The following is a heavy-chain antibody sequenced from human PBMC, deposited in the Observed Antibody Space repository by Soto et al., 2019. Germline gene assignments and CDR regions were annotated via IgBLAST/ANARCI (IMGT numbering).Heavy chain of an antibody. CDR1: GGSITAGGYY. D-gene: IGHD3-22*01. Sequence: QVQLQESGPGLVKPSQTLSLTCTVSGGSITAGGYYWSWIRQHPGKGLEWIGYIANSGNTYYNPSLKSRVTISVDTSKNQFSLKLSSVTAADTAVYHCARTKYYYDSSGYEQEYYFDYWGQGTLVTVSS. CDR2: IANSGNT. J-gene: IGHJ4*02. CDR3: ARTKYYYDSSGYEQEYYFDY. V-gene: IGHV4-31*03.